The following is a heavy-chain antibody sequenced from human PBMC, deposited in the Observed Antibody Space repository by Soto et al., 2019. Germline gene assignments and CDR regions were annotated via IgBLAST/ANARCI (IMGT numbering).Heavy chain of an antibody. CDR2: ISVSGGST. CDR1: GFTFSSYA. D-gene: IGHD6-19*01. CDR3: ANREWLAWGRWFDP. J-gene: IGHJ5*01. Sequence: PGGSLSLSCAASGFTFSSYAMSWVRQAPGKGLEWVSAISVSGGSTYYADSVKGRFTISRDNSKNTLYLQMNSLRAEDTAVYYFANREWLAWGRWFDPWVQGTLVTVSS. V-gene: IGHV3-23*01.